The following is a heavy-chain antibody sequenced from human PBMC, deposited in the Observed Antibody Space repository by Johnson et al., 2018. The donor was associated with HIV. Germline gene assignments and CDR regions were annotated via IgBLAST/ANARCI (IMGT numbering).Heavy chain of an antibody. CDR1: GFTLSDSA. CDR2: ISYDGSNK. D-gene: IGHD6-13*01. Sequence: QVQLVESGGGVVQPGRSLRLSCAASGFTLSDSALHWVRQAPGKGLEWVAVISYDGSNKYYADSVKGRFTISRDNSKNTLYLQMNSLRAEDTAVYYCASKAAGTMHPFDIWGQGTMVTVSS. J-gene: IGHJ3*02. V-gene: IGHV3-30-3*01. CDR3: ASKAAGTMHPFDI.